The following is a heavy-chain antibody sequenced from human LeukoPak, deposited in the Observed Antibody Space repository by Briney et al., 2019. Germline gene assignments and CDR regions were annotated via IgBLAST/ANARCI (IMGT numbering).Heavy chain of an antibody. CDR3: VKDTLFGSVIRGNDAFDI. CDR1: RFPFRTCG. Sequence: GGSLRLSCAASRFPFRTCGMHWVRQAPGRGLEWVAFIHYDGSEILYADSVKGRFTISRDNSENTLYLQMDRLRAEDTAAYFCVKDTLFGSVIRGNDAFDIWGQGTMVTVSS. D-gene: IGHD3-3*01. J-gene: IGHJ3*02. V-gene: IGHV3-30*02. CDR2: IHYDGSEI.